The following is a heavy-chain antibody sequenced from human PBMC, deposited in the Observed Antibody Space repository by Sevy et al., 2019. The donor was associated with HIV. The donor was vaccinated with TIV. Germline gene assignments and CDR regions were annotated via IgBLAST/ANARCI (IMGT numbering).Heavy chain of an antibody. V-gene: IGHV3-23*01. D-gene: IGHD3-3*02. CDR3: ARDGRGISAFDI. J-gene: IGHJ3*02. CDR2: ISGNGENT. Sequence: GSLRLSCAASEFTFSSHAVSWVRQAPGKGLEWVSAISGNGENTDYADSVRGRFTISRDNFKNTLYLHMSTLRAEDTALYYCARDGRGISAFDIWGQGTMVTVSS. CDR1: EFTFSSHA.